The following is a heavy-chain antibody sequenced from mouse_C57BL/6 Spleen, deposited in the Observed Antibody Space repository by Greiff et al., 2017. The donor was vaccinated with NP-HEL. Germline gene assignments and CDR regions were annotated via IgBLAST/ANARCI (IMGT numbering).Heavy chain of an antibody. CDR2: ISDGGSYT. V-gene: IGHV5-4*03. J-gene: IGHJ3*01. CDR1: GFTFSSYA. CDR3: ARGPGGGFAY. Sequence: EVKLVESGGGLVKPGGSLKLSCAASGFTFSSYAMSWVRQTPEKRLEWVATISDGGSYTYYPDNVKGRFTISRDNAKNNLYLQMSHLKSEDTAMYYCARGPGGGFAYWGQGTLVTVSA.